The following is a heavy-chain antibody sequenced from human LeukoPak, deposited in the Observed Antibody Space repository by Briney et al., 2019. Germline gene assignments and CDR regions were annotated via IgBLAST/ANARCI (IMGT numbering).Heavy chain of an antibody. J-gene: IGHJ4*02. CDR2: IYYSGST. V-gene: IGHV4-30-4*01. CDR3: ARGAYWGLAFDY. D-gene: IGHD2-8*02. Sequence: SETLSLTCAVYGGSFSGYYWSWIRQPPGKGLEWIGYIYYSGSTYYNPSLKSRVTISVDTSKNQFSLKLSSVTAADTAVYYCARGAYWGLAFDYWGQGTLVTVSS. CDR1: GGSFSGYY.